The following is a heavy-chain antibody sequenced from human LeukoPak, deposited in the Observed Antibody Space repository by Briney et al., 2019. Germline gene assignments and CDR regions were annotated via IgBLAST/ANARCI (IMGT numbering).Heavy chain of an antibody. CDR2: MSSTSDYT. V-gene: IGHV3-21*01. CDR3: GDATSDY. CDR1: GFTFSSYN. D-gene: IGHD1-26*01. Sequence: GGSLRLSCAASGFTFSSYNMNWVRQAPGKGLEWVSSMSSTSDYTYYADSVKGRFTISRDNAKNSLFLQMNSLSAEDAAVYYCGDATSDYWGQGTLVTVSS. J-gene: IGHJ4*02.